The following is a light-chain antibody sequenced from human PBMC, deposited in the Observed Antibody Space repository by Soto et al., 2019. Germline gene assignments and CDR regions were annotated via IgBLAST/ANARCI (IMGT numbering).Light chain of an antibody. CDR1: SSDVGTYNY. CDR3: NSYTTSAPLYV. CDR2: DVS. J-gene: IGLJ1*01. Sequence: QSVLTQPASVSGSPGQSITISCTGTSSDVGTYNYVSWYQVHPGKAPKLVIYDVSNRPSGVSNRFSGSKSGNTASLTISGLQAEDEADYYCNSYTTSAPLYVFGTATKVTVL. V-gene: IGLV2-14*01.